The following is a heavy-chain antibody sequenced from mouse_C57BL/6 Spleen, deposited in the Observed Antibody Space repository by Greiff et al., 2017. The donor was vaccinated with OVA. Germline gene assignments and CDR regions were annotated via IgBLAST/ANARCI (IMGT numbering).Heavy chain of an antibody. CDR1: GYTFTSYW. V-gene: IGHV1-55*01. D-gene: IGHD2-4*01. J-gene: IGHJ2*01. Sequence: VQLQQPGAELVKPGASVKMSCKASGYTFTSYWITWVKQRPGQGLEWIGDIYPGSGSTNYNEKFKSKATLTVDTSSSTAYMQLSSLTSEDSAVYYCARHDYDDEGHFDYWGQGTTLTVSS. CDR3: ARHDYDDEGHFDY. CDR2: IYPGSGST.